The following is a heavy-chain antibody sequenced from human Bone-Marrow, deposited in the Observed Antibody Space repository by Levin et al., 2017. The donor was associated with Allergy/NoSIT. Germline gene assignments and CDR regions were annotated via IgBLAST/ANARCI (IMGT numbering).Heavy chain of an antibody. CDR1: GYTFTGYY. CDR3: ARDLGGGYCSGGSCYSGNYYFDY. J-gene: IGHJ4*02. CDR2: INPNSGGT. V-gene: IGHV1-2*06. Sequence: GESLKISCKASGYTFTGYYMHWVRQAPGQGLEWMGRINPNSGGTNYAQKFQGRVTMTRDTSISTAYMELSRLRSDDTAVYYCARDLGGGYCSGGSCYSGNYYFDYWGQGTLVTVSS. D-gene: IGHD2-15*01.